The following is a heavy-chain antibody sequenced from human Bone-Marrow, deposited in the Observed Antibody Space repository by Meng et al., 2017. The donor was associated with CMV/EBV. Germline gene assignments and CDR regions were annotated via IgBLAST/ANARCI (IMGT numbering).Heavy chain of an antibody. CDR1: GYTFTSYG. V-gene: IGHV1-18*01. J-gene: IGHJ3*02. Sequence: ASVKVSCKASGYTFTSYGISWVRQAPGQGLEWMGWISAYNGNTNYAQKLQGRVTMTTDTSTSTAYMELRSLRSDDTAVYYCARRYCSSTSCYRAFDIWGQGTRVTGSS. CDR3: ARRYCSSTSCYRAFDI. CDR2: ISAYNGNT. D-gene: IGHD2-2*01.